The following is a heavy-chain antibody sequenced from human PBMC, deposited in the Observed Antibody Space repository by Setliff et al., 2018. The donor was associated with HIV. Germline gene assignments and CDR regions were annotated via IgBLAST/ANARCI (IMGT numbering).Heavy chain of an antibody. Sequence: SETLSLTCTVSGGPISTNDYYWGFIRQSPGKGLEWIASVHYGGSIFYNPSLKSRVTLSVGTSKRQFFLNLSSATTADTAMYYCVRPSFGIGSGSMFDSWGQGIVVTVSS. D-gene: IGHD5-12*01. CDR2: VHYGGSI. J-gene: IGHJ4*02. CDR3: VRPSFGIGSGSMFDS. CDR1: GGPISTNDYY. V-gene: IGHV4-39*01.